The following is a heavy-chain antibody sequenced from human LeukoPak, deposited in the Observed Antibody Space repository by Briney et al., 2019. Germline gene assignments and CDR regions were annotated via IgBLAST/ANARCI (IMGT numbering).Heavy chain of an antibody. CDR2: ISAYNGNT. J-gene: IGHJ4*02. CDR3: ARFLGTIFGVDFDY. V-gene: IGHV1-18*01. CDR1: GYTFTSYG. D-gene: IGHD3-3*01. Sequence: ASVKVSCKASGYTFTSYGISWVRQAPGQGLEWMGWISAYNGNTNYAQKLQGRVTMTTDTSTSTAYMELRSLRSYDTAVYYCARFLGTIFGVDFDYWGQGTLVTVSS.